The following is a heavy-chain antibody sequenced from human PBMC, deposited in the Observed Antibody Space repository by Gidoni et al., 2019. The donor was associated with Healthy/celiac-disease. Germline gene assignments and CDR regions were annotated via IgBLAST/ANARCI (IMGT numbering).Heavy chain of an antibody. D-gene: IGHD3-10*01. V-gene: IGHV3-64*01. J-gene: IGHJ6*02. CDR1: GFTFSSYA. Sequence: EVQLVESGGGLVQPGGSRRLSCAASGFTFSSYAMHWVRQAPGKGLEYVSAISSNGGITYYANSVKGRFTISMDNSKNTLYLQMGSLRAEDMAVYYCASSLLGQGYYGMDVWGQGTTVTVSS. CDR2: ISSNGGIT. CDR3: ASSLLGQGYYGMDV.